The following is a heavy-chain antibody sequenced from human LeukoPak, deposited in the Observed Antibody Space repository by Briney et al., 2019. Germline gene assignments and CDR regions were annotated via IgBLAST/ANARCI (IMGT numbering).Heavy chain of an antibody. CDR1: GYTFTGYY. D-gene: IGHD6-6*01. Sequence: GASVKVSCNASGYTFTGYYMHWVRQAPGQGLEWMGWINPNSGGTNYAQKFQGRVTMTRDTSISTAYMELSRLRSDDTAVYYCARAGSSESYYYYYYMDVWGKGTTVTVSS. J-gene: IGHJ6*03. V-gene: IGHV1-2*02. CDR2: INPNSGGT. CDR3: ARAGSSESYYYYYYMDV.